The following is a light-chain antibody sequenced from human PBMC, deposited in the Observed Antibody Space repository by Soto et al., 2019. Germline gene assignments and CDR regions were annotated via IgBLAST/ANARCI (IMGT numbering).Light chain of an antibody. CDR2: AAS. V-gene: IGKV1-27*01. CDR3: QKYNSAPRT. J-gene: IGKJ1*01. CDR1: QGISSY. Sequence: IQMTQSPSSLSASVGDRVTITCRASQGISSYLAWYQQKPGKVPKLLIYAASTLQSGVPSRFSGSGSGTDFPLTISSLQPEDVATYYCQKYNSAPRTFGQGTKVEIK.